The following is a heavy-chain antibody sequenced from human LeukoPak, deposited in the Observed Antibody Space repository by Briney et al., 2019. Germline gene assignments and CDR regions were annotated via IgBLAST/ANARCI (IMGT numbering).Heavy chain of an antibody. D-gene: IGHD3-10*01. CDR3: AKLGRPAFDI. CDR2: LYSGGAA. Sequence: PGGSLRLSCLTSGFSVRDNYLNWVRQAPGGGLECVSALYSGGAAYYADSVKGRFTISRDNSKNTLYLQMNSLRAEDTAVYYCAKLGRPAFDIWGQGTMVTVSS. J-gene: IGHJ3*02. CDR1: GFSVRDNY. V-gene: IGHV3-53*05.